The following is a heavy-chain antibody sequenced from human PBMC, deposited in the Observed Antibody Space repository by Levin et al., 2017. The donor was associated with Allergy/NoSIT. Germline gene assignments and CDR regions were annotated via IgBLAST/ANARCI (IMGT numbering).Heavy chain of an antibody. CDR3: AQTSSNSCYAASDY. J-gene: IGHJ4*02. CDR2: IDWDDDK. D-gene: IGHD2-2*01. V-gene: IGHV2-70*01. Sequence: QTLSLPCTFSGFSLSTSGMCVSWIRQPPGKALEWLALIDWDDDKYYSTSLKTRLTISKDISKNQVVLTMTNMDPVDTATYYCAQTSSNSCYAASDYWGQGTLVTVSS. CDR1: GFSLSTSGMC.